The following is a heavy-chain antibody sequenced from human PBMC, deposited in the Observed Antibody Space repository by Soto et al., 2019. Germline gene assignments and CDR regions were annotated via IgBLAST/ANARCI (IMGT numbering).Heavy chain of an antibody. Sequence: ASVKVSCKTSGYTFTDYYIHWVRQAPGQGVEWVGGINPKSGGPKYVPKFQGRVTVTRDTSTSTAYMELNRLTSDDTAVYYCASEDCRNTNCLKGFDYWGQGTMITV. D-gene: IGHD2-15*01. CDR1: GYTFTDYY. CDR3: ASEDCRNTNCLKGFDY. V-gene: IGHV1-2*02. J-gene: IGHJ4*02. CDR2: INPKSGGP.